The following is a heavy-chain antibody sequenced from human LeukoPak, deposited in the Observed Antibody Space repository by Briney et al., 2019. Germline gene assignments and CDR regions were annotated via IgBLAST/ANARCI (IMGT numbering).Heavy chain of an antibody. V-gene: IGHV4-34*01. CDR2: INHSGST. Sequence: SETLSLTCAVYGGSFSGYYWSWIRQPPGKGLEWIGEINHSGSTNYNPSLKSRVTISVDTSKNQFSLKLSSVTAADTAVYYCARLNRGSGYFDYWGQGTLVTVSS. CDR3: ARLNRGSGYFDY. D-gene: IGHD3-22*01. CDR1: GGSFSGYY. J-gene: IGHJ4*02.